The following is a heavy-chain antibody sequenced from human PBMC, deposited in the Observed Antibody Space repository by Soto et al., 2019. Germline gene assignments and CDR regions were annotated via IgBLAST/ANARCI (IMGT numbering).Heavy chain of an antibody. D-gene: IGHD6-19*01. V-gene: IGHV1-69*08. Sequence: QVQLVQSGAEVKKPGSSVKVSCKASGGTFSSYTISWVRQAPGQGLEWMGRIIPILGIANYAQKFQGRVTITADKSTGTAYMELSSLRSENTAVYYCARDRARAVAGTYYCYGMDVWGQGTTVTAS. CDR2: IIPILGIA. CDR3: ARDRARAVAGTYYCYGMDV. J-gene: IGHJ6*02. CDR1: GGTFSSYT.